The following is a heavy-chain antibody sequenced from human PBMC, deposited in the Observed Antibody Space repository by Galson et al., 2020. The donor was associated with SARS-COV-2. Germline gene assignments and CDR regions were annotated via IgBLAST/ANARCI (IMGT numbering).Heavy chain of an antibody. CDR3: ARDQGYYDILTGYYNTYYYYGMDV. D-gene: IGHD3-9*01. CDR2: ISAYNGNT. Sequence: ASVKVSCKASGYTFTSYGISWVRQAPGQGLEWMGWISAYNGNTNYAQKLQGRVTMTTDTSTSTAYMELRSLRSDDTAVYYCARDQGYYDILTGYYNTYYYYGMDVWGQGTTVTVSS. V-gene: IGHV1-18*01. CDR1: GYTFTSYG. J-gene: IGHJ6*02.